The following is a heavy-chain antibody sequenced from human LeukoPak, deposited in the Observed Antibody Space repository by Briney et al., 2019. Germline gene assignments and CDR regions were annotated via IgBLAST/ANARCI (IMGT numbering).Heavy chain of an antibody. CDR3: ARYPNGMGV. Sequence: GGSLRLSCAASGFTFSIYWMTWVRQAPGKGLEWVANIEQDGSEKNYVDSVKGRFTISRDNAKNSLYLQMNSLRAEDTAVYYCARYPNGMGVWGQGTTVTVSS. J-gene: IGHJ6*02. CDR2: IEQDGSEK. D-gene: IGHD2-8*01. CDR1: GFTFSIYW. V-gene: IGHV3-7*01.